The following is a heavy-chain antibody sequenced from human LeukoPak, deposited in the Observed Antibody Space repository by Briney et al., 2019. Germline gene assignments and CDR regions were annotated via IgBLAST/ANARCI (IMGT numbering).Heavy chain of an antibody. CDR3: AKEITMYTSAWYFEP. J-gene: IGHJ4*02. CDR2: ISSSSSYI. V-gene: IGHV3-21*01. D-gene: IGHD6-19*01. Sequence: GGSLRLSCAASGFTFSSYSMNWVRQAPGKGLEWVSSISSSSSYIYYADSVKGRFTISRDNAKNSLYLQMNSLRAGDTAVYYCAKEITMYTSAWYFEPWGQGTLVTVSS. CDR1: GFTFSSYS.